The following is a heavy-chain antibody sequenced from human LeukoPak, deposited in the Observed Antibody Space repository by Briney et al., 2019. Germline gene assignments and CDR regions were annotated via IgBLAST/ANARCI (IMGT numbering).Heavy chain of an antibody. CDR1: GASFSEYV. CDR3: ARGIAAAGNYYYYYMDV. CDR2: IYYSGST. V-gene: IGHV4-59*01. Sequence: SETLSLTCGVSGASFSEYVWSWIRQPPGKGLEWIGYIYYSGSTNYNPSLKSRVTISVDTSKNQFSLKLSSVTAADTAVYYCARGIAAAGNYYYYYMDVWGKGTTVTISS. J-gene: IGHJ6*03. D-gene: IGHD6-13*01.